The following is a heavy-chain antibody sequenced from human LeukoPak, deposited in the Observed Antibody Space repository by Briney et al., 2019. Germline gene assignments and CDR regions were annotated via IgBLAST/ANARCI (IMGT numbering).Heavy chain of an antibody. CDR2: ISGSGGST. V-gene: IGHV3-23*01. D-gene: IGHD2-15*01. J-gene: IGHJ1*01. Sequence: GGSLRLSCAASGFTFTSYAMNWVRQAPGKGLEWVSAISGSGGSTYYADSVKGRFTVSRDNSENTLFLQMNSLRAEDTAIYYCAKDTDVVVPEYFQYGGQGTLVTVSS. CDR3: AKDTDVVVPEYFQY. CDR1: GFTFTSYA.